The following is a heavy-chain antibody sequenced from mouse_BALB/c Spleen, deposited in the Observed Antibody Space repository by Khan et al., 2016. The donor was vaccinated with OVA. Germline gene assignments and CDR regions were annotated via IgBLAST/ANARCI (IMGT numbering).Heavy chain of an antibody. J-gene: IGHJ2*01. CDR2: IYPGTDNS. V-gene: IGHV1-76*01. D-gene: IGHD3-2*02. CDR3: AREEALYYFDY. CDR1: GYIFTNYW. Sequence: QMQLEESGAELVRPGASVKLSCKTSGYIFTNYWIHWVKQRSGQGLEWIARIYPGTDNSYYNEKLKDRATLTADKSSSTVYMQLSSLKSEDSAVYFCAREEALYYFDYWGQGTTLTVSS.